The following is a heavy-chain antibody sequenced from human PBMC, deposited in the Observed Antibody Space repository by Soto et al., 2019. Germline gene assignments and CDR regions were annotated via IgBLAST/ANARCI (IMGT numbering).Heavy chain of an antibody. CDR1: GGSFSGYY. J-gene: IGHJ4*02. CDR2: INHSGST. D-gene: IGHD6-6*01. V-gene: IGHV4-34*01. Sequence: QVQLQQWGAGLLKPSETLSLTCAVYGGSFSGYYWSCIRQPPGKGLERIGEINHSGSTNYNPSLKSRVTISVDTSRNQFSLKLSFVTAADTAVYYCARLRIAASVRPFDYWGQGTLVTVSS. CDR3: ARLRIAASVRPFDY.